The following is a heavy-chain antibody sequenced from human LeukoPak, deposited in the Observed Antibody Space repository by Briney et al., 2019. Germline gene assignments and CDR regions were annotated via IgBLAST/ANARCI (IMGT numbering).Heavy chain of an antibody. CDR2: ICSSGST. CDR1: GGSISGYY. V-gene: IGHV4-59*01. CDR3: ARLDV. Sequence: PSETLSLTCTVSGGSISGYYWSWIRQPPGKGLEWIGYICSSGSTNHNPSLKSRVTISVDTSKNQFSLKLSSVTAADTAVYYCARLDVWGQGTTVTVSS. J-gene: IGHJ6*02.